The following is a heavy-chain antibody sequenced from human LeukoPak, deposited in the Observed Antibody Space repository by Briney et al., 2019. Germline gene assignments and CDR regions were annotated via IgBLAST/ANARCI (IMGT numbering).Heavy chain of an antibody. CDR3: AKERSRIVVVPAATYNWFDP. D-gene: IGHD2-2*01. V-gene: IGHV3-23*01. CDR2: ISGSGGST. Sequence: GGSLRLSCAASGFTFSSYAMSWVRQAPGKGLEWVSAISGSGGSTYYADSVKGRFTISRDNSKNTLYLQTNSLRAEDTAVYYCAKERSRIVVVPAATYNWFDPWGQGTLVTVSS. CDR1: GFTFSSYA. J-gene: IGHJ5*02.